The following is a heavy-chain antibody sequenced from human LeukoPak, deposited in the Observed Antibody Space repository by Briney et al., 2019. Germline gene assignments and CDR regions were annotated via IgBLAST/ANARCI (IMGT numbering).Heavy chain of an antibody. CDR3: AKDDIVVVTATDQYYYYYMDV. V-gene: IGHV3-23*01. J-gene: IGHJ6*03. CDR2: ISGSGGST. D-gene: IGHD2-21*02. Sequence: PWGSLRLSCAASGFTFSNYGMSWVRQAPGKGLEWVSAISGSGGSTYYADSVKGRFTISRDNSKNMLYLQMNSLRAEDTAVYYCAKDDIVVVTATDQYYYYYMDVWGKGTTVTISS. CDR1: GFTFSNYG.